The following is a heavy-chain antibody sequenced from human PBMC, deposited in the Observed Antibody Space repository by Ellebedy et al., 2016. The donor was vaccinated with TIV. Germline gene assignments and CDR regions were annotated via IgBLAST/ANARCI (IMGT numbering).Heavy chain of an antibody. D-gene: IGHD2/OR15-2a*01. CDR1: GFIVSTNH. Sequence: PGGSLRLSCTASGFIVSTNHMSWVRQAPGKGLEWVVGYTNYADAVKGRFTISTHNSRNTLYLQMTNLRTEDTAVYYCAKGIFPFGDKSERIYAFQYWGQGTLVTVSS. CDR3: AKGIFPFGDKSERIYAFQY. CDR2: VGYT. V-gene: IGHV3-53*04. J-gene: IGHJ4*02.